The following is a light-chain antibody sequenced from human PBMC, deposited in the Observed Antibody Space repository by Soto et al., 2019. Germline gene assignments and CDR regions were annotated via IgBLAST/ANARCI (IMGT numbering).Light chain of an antibody. J-gene: IGKJ2*01. CDR3: QQSYSIPYI. Sequence: DIQMTPSPSSLSASVGDRITITCRASKSISVFLNWYQQKPGKAPKLLIYSGSTLQSGVPSRFSGSGSGTDFTLTVSSLQPEDFATYFCQQSYSIPYIFGQGTKLEIK. CDR2: SGS. V-gene: IGKV1-39*01. CDR1: KSISVF.